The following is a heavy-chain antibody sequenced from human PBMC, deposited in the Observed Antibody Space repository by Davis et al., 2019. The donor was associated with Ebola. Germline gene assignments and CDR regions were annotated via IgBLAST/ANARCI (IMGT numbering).Heavy chain of an antibody. D-gene: IGHD3-22*01. J-gene: IGHJ3*02. V-gene: IGHV3-11*01. CDR1: GFTFSDYY. CDR3: ARDLVPRRYYDSSGPQGAAFDI. CDR2: ISSSGSTI. Sequence: GESLRLSCAASGFTFSDYYMSWIRQAPGKGLEWVSYISSSGSTIYYADSVKGRFTISRDNAKNSLYLQMNSLRAEDTAVYYCARDLVPRRYYDSSGPQGAAFDIWGQGTMVTVSS.